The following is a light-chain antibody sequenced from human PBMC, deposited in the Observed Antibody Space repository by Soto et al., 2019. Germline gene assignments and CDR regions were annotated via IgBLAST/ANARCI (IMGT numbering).Light chain of an antibody. CDR3: QQYCSSPLVT. J-gene: IGKJ5*01. CDR1: QSVSSSY. CDR2: GAS. Sequence: EIVLTQSPGTLSLSPGERATLSCRASQSVSSSYLAWYQQKPGQAPRLLIYGASSRATGIPDRFSGSGSGTDFTLTISRLEPEDFAVYYCQQYCSSPLVTFGQVTRLGSK. V-gene: IGKV3-20*01.